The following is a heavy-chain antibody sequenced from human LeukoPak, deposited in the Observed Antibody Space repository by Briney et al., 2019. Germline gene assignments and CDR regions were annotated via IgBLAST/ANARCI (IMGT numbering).Heavy chain of an antibody. V-gene: IGHV3-15*01. CDR3: TTERAVWFGELFDHYDY. CDR1: GFIFSNAW. D-gene: IGHD3-10*01. CDR2: IKSKIDGGPT. Sequence: GGSLRLSCAASGFIFSNAWMNWVRQAPGKGLEWIGRIKSKIDGGPTDYAAPVKGRFTISRDDSKSTLYLQMNGLKTEDAGVYYCTTERAVWFGELFDHYDYWGQGTLVTVSS. J-gene: IGHJ4*02.